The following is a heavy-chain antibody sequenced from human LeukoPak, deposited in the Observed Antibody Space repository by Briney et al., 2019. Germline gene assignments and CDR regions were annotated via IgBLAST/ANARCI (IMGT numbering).Heavy chain of an antibody. CDR1: GYTFTSYG. D-gene: IGHD2-15*01. J-gene: IGHJ4*02. Sequence: ASVKVSCKASGYTFTSYGISWVRQAPGQRLEWMGWISAYNGNTNYAQKLQGRVTMTKDTSTSTAYMELRSLRSDDTAVYYCARFRGYCSGGSCYRGPNLDYWGQGTLVTVSS. CDR2: ISAYNGNT. CDR3: ARFRGYCSGGSCYRGPNLDY. V-gene: IGHV1-18*01.